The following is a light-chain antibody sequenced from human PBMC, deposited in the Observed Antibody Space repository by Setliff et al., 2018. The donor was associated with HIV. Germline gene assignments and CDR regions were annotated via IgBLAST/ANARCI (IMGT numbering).Light chain of an antibody. CDR3: HQYNNWPKT. CDR2: GAF. J-gene: IGKJ1*01. V-gene: IGKV3D-15*03. CDR1: QSVSSN. Sequence: EIVMTQSPATLSVSPGERATLSCRASQSVSSNLAWYQQKPGQAPRLLIYGAFIRATGIPARFSGSGSGTEFTFTISILQSEDFAVYYCHQYNNWPKTFGQGTKVDIK.